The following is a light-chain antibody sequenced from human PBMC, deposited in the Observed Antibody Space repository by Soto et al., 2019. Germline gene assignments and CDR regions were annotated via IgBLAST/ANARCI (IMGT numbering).Light chain of an antibody. Sequence: EIVLTQSPGTLSLSPGEIATLSFSASQSVSTRYFAWYQQKPGQAPRLLIYAASSRATGTPDRFSGSGSGRDFTLTISRLEPEDVAVYYCQQSVKSPWTFGQGTKVDIK. CDR3: QQSVKSPWT. V-gene: IGKV3-20*01. J-gene: IGKJ1*01. CDR2: AAS. CDR1: QSVSTRY.